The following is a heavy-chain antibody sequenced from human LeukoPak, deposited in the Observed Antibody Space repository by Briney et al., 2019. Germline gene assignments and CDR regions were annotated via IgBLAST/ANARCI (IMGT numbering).Heavy chain of an antibody. V-gene: IGHV4-59*08. D-gene: IGHD3-10*01. CDR3: ARSSEWFGELGGVDC. J-gene: IGHJ4*02. Sequence: PSETLSLTCSVSGGSTSSYYWSWTRQPPGKGLEWIGYIYYSGSTNYNPSLKSRVTISVDTSKNQFSLKLSSVTAADTAVYYCARSSEWFGELGGVDCWGQGTLVTVSS. CDR2: IYYSGST. CDR1: GGSTSSYY.